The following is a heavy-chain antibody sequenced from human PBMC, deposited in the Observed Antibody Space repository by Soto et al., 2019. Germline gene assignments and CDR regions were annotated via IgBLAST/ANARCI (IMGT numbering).Heavy chain of an antibody. Sequence: QVQLQESGPGLVKPSGTLSLTCAVSGDSMRSNNWWSWVRQPPGKGLEWIGEIYHSGTTNYNPSLKSRVTISVDKSKNQFSLRLNSVTAADTAFYYCARGGYDISGYYLRLDYWGQGTLVTVSS. J-gene: IGHJ4*02. CDR1: GDSMRSNNW. D-gene: IGHD3-22*01. V-gene: IGHV4-4*02. CDR3: ARGGYDISGYYLRLDY. CDR2: IYHSGTT.